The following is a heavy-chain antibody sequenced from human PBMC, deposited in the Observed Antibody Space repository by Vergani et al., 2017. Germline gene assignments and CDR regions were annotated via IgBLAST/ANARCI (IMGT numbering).Heavy chain of an antibody. V-gene: IGHV4-34*01. CDR3: ARAVWGYSSGWYNY. CDR1: GGSFSGYY. J-gene: IGHJ4*02. Sequence: QVQLQQWGAGLLKPSETLSLTCAVYGGSFSGYYWSWIRQPPGKGLEWIGEINHSGSTNDNPSLKSRVNISVDKSKNQFSLKLSSVTAADTAVYYCARAVWGYSSGWYNYWGQGILVTVSS. CDR2: INHSGST. D-gene: IGHD6-19*01.